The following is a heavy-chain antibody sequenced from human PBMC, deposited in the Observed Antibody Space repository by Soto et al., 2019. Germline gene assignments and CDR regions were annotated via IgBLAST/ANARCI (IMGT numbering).Heavy chain of an antibody. J-gene: IGHJ6*03. D-gene: IGHD3-3*01. CDR3: ARAGGIFGVVGDYYYYYYMDV. CDR2: IYYSGST. Sequence: QVQLQESGPGLVKPSQTLSLTCTVSGGSISSGGYYWSWIRQHPGKGLEWIGYIYYSGSTYYNPSLKSRVTISVGTSKNQFSLKLSSVTAADTAVYYCARAGGIFGVVGDYYYYYYMDVWGKGTTVTVSS. V-gene: IGHV4-31*03. CDR1: GGSISSGGYY.